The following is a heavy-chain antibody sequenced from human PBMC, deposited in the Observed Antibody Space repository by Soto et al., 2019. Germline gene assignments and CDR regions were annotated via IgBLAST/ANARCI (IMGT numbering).Heavy chain of an antibody. CDR3: TTRGWNDDFNYYCGKDV. CDR1: GDSVTRSNW. CDR2: IYHSGKT. D-gene: IGHD6-19*01. Sequence: PSQTLSLTSAVSGDSVTRSNWWSCVRQSPGKGLEWIGEIYHSGKTKYNPSLTSRGTISVYKSKNQFSMNLTWWTAAAAAGYNCTTRGWNDDFNYYCGKDVWGQGT. V-gene: IGHV4-4*02. J-gene: IGHJ6*02.